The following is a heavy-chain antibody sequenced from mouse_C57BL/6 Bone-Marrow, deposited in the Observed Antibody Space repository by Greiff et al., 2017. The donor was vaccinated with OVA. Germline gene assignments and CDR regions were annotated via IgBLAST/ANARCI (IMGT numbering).Heavy chain of an antibody. CDR2: IYPGSGST. J-gene: IGHJ3*01. D-gene: IGHD4-1*02. V-gene: IGHV1-55*01. CDR3: ATRSFQLGGFAY. CDR1: GYTFTSYL. Sequence: QVQLQQPGAELVKPGASVKMSCKASGYTFTSYLITWVKQRPGQGLEWIGDIYPGSGSTNYNEKFKSKATLTVDTSSSTAYMQLSSLTSEDSAVYYCATRSFQLGGFAYWGQGTLVTVSA.